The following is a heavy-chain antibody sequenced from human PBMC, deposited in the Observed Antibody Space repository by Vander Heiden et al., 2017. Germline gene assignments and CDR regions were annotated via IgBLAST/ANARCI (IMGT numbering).Heavy chain of an antibody. CDR1: GFTFGNHA. J-gene: IGHJ3*02. CDR3: ARDGQYCDSGTGTRADAFDI. Sequence: QVQLVESGGGVVQPGRSLRLSCAASGFTFGNHAMHWVRQAPGKGLEWVAVISYDGSNKYYADSLKGRFTISRDNSKNTLYLQMNRMRAEDTAVYYCARDGQYCDSGTGTRADAFDIWGQGTMVTVSS. V-gene: IGHV3-30-3*01. D-gene: IGHD3-9*01. CDR2: ISYDGSNK.